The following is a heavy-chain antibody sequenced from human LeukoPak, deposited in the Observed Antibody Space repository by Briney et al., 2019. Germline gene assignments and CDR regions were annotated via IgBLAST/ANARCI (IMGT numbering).Heavy chain of an antibody. Sequence: GRSLRLTCAASGFTFSNYGMHWVRQAPGKGLEWVAVISYDGSSKYYVDSVKGRFTISRDSPKNTLHLQMNSLRAEDTAVYYCAKGSINSEYYFDYWGQGTLVTVSS. CDR3: AKGSINSEYYFDY. CDR1: GFTFSNYG. V-gene: IGHV3-30*18. J-gene: IGHJ4*02. CDR2: ISYDGSSK. D-gene: IGHD2-2*01.